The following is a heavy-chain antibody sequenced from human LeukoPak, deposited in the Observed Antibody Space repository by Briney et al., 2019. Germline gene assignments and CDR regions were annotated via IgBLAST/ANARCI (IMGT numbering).Heavy chain of an antibody. D-gene: IGHD3-22*01. CDR1: GGSITTYY. J-gene: IGHJ3*02. V-gene: IGHV4-59*01. CDR3: ARDSSGYYGAFDI. Sequence: PSETLSLTCTVSGGSITTYYWSWIRQPPGKGLEWIGYISYSGSTNYNPSLKSRVTISADTSKNQFSLRLSSVTAADTAVYYCARDSSGYYGAFDIWGQGTMVTVSS. CDR2: ISYSGST.